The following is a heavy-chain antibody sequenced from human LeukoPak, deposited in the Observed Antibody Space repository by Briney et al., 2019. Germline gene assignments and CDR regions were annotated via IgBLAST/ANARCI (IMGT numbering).Heavy chain of an antibody. CDR2: ISYDGSNK. J-gene: IGHJ4*02. CDR1: GFTFSSYA. CDR3: AKSSIAANFYY. D-gene: IGHD6-6*01. Sequence: PGGSLRLSCAASGFTFSSYAMHWVRQAPGKGLEWVAVISYDGSNKYYADSVKGRFTISRDNSKNTLYLQMNSLRAEDTAVYYCAKSSIAANFYYWGQGTLVTVSS. V-gene: IGHV3-30*04.